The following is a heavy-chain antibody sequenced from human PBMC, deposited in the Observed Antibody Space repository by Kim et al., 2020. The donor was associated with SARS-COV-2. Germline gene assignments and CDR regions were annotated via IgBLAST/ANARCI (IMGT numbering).Heavy chain of an antibody. Sequence: SVKVSCKASGGTFSSYAISWVRQAPGQGLEWMGGIIPIFGTANYAQKFQGRVTITADESTSTAYMELSSLRSEDTAVYYCARVTIFGVDALGIWGQGTMVTVSS. CDR2: IIPIFGTA. V-gene: IGHV1-69*13. CDR1: GGTFSSYA. CDR3: ARVTIFGVDALGI. D-gene: IGHD3-3*01. J-gene: IGHJ3*02.